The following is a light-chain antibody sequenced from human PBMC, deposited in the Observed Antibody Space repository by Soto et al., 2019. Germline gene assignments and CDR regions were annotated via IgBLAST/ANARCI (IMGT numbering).Light chain of an antibody. CDR2: DAS. CDR3: QQRSNWLYT. CDR1: QSVSSY. J-gene: IGKJ2*01. Sequence: EIVLTQSPATLSLSPGERATLSCRASQSVSSYLAWYQQKPGQAPRRLIYDASNRSTGIPARFSGSGSGTDFALPISSLEPEDFAVYYCQQRSNWLYTFGQGTKLEIK. V-gene: IGKV3-11*01.